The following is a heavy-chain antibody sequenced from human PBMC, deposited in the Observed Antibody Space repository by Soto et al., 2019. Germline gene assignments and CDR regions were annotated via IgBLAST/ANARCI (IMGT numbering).Heavy chain of an antibody. V-gene: IGHV3-30*09. J-gene: IGHJ4*02. CDR2: ISYDGGNT. CDR1: GFTFNTFA. D-gene: IGHD5-12*01. Sequence: QVQLVESGGGVVQPGRSLRLSCAASGFTFNTFALHWVRQAPGKGLEWVALISYDGGNTYYADSVKGRFAISRDNSKNTLDLQMNSLRTEDTAVYYCARAKWLPLFADYWGQGTLVTVSS. CDR3: ARAKWLPLFADY.